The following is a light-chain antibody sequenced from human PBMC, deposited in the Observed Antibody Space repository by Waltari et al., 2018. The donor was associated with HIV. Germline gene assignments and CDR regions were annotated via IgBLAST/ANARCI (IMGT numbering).Light chain of an antibody. Sequence: SYESTPTPSVSVHSGQTTKIMCTGATCPSNHIYWYQQKAGPAPVMMIFQDTKRPSGSPARFSASSAGTTATLTSSGVQAEDEADYFCQSAQNSDVIFGGGTKLTVL. V-gene: IGLV3-25*03. CDR3: QSAQNSDVI. J-gene: IGLJ2*01. CDR2: QDT. CDR1: TCPSNH.